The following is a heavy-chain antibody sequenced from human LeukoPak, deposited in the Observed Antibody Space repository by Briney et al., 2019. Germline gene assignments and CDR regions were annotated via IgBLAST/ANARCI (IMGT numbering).Heavy chain of an antibody. CDR1: NGSISSYH. CDR2: ILTSGTT. CDR3: ARLRVSGSYLYYFDY. Sequence: SETLSLTCTVSNGSISSYHWSWVRQPPGKGLEWIGYILTSGTTNYNPSLKSRLTISVDTSKNQFTLKLSSVTAADTAVYYCARLRVSGSYLYYFDYWGQGTLVTVSS. J-gene: IGHJ4*02. D-gene: IGHD1-26*01. V-gene: IGHV4-4*09.